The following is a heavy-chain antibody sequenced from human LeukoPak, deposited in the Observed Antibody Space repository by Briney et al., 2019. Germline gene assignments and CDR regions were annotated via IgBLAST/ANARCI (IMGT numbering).Heavy chain of an antibody. V-gene: IGHV4-4*07. CDR3: ARVRYDYVWGSYPYFDY. D-gene: IGHD3-16*02. J-gene: IGHJ4*02. CDR1: GGSISSYY. CDR2: IYTSGST. Sequence: SETLSLTCTVSGGSISSYYWSWIRQPAGEGPEWIGRIYTSGSTNYNPSLKSRVTMSVDTSKNQFSLKLSSVTAADTAVYYCARVRYDYVWGSYPYFDYWGQGTLVTVSS.